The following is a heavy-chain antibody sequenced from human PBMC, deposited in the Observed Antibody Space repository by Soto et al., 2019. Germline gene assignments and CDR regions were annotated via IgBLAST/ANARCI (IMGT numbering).Heavy chain of an antibody. J-gene: IGHJ4*02. Sequence: SETLSLTCDVYGGSFSDYIWTWIRQTPGRGLQWIGQINHSGSANYNPSLKSRVTISVHTSSSQFSLELSSVTAADTAVYYCARGLISGSHYSGGWYYFDSWGQGTQVTVSS. CDR1: GGSFSDYI. CDR2: INHSGSA. CDR3: ARGLISGSHYSGGWYYFDS. D-gene: IGHD1-26*01. V-gene: IGHV4-34*01.